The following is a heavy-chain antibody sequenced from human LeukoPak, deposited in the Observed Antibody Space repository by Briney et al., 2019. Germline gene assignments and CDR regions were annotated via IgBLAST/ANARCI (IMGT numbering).Heavy chain of an antibody. Sequence: SVKVSCKASGGTFSSYAFSWVRQAPGQGLEWMGRIIPILGITNYAQKFQGRVTITADTSTSTAYMELSSLRSDDTAVYYCARGGQQWLSTNYYYYGMDVWGQGTTVTVSS. J-gene: IGHJ6*02. CDR2: IIPILGIT. D-gene: IGHD6-19*01. CDR3: ARGGQQWLSTNYYYYGMDV. V-gene: IGHV1-69*04. CDR1: GGTFSSYA.